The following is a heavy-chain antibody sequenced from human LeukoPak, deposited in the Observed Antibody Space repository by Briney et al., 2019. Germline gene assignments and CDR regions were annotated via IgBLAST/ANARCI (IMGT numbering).Heavy chain of an antibody. Sequence: SETLSLTCTVSGGSISSSSYYWGWIRQPPGKGLEWIGSIYYSGSTYYNPSLKSRVTISVDTSKNQFSLKLSSVTAADTAVYYCARDGQLVRVGLDYWGQGTLVTVSS. CDR2: IYYSGST. D-gene: IGHD1-26*01. CDR1: GGSISSSSYY. V-gene: IGHV4-39*07. J-gene: IGHJ4*02. CDR3: ARDGQLVRVGLDY.